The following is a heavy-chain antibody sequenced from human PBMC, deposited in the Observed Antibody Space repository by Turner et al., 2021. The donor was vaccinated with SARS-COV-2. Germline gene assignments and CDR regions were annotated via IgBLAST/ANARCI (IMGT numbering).Heavy chain of an antibody. CDR1: GGSISSSSYY. CDR2: IYYSVRT. CDR3: ATEAITMIVVANWYFDL. J-gene: IGHJ2*01. D-gene: IGHD3-22*01. Sequence: QLQLQESGPGLVQPSETLSLTCTDSGGSISSSSYYRGWICLPPGKGREWIGSIYYSVRTYYNTSLKSRVTISVDTSKNLFSLKLSSVTAADTAVYYCATEAITMIVVANWYFDLWGRGTLVTVSS. V-gene: IGHV4-39*02.